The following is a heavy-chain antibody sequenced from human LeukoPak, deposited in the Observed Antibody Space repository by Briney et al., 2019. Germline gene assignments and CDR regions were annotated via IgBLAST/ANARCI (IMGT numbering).Heavy chain of an antibody. CDR2: IYHSGST. CDR1: GYSISSGYY. CDR3: ARGYILTGSNWFDP. Sequence: SETLSLTCTVSGYSISSGYYWGWIRQPPGKGLEWIGSIYHSGSTYYNPSLKSRVTISVDTSKNQFSLKLSSVTAADTAVYYCARGYILTGSNWFDPWGQGTLVTVSS. V-gene: IGHV4-38-2*02. D-gene: IGHD3-9*01. J-gene: IGHJ5*02.